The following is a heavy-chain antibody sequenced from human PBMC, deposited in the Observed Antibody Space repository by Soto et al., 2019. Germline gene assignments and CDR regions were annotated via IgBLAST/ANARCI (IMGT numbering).Heavy chain of an antibody. J-gene: IGHJ4*02. CDR1: EFTFSSYG. D-gene: IGHD3-10*01. CDR3: ARDLYYYGSPYGY. Sequence: GGSLRLSCAASEFTFSSYGMHWVRQAPGKGLEWVAVIWYDGSNKYYADSVKGRFTISRDNSKNTLYLQMNSLRAEDTAVYYCARDLYYYGSPYGYWGQGTLVTVSS. CDR2: IWYDGSNK. V-gene: IGHV3-33*01.